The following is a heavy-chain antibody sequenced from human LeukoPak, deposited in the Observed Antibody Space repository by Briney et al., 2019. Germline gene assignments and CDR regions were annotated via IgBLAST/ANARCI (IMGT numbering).Heavy chain of an antibody. Sequence: QTGGSLRLSCAASGFPFNAYWMTWVRQAPGKGLEWVANIRQDGDTEYYVDSVKGRFTISRDNAKNSVYLQMNSLRAEDTAVYYCAGNAADFDHWGQGTLVTVSS. D-gene: IGHD6-25*01. CDR1: GFPFNAYW. J-gene: IGHJ4*02. CDR3: AGNAADFDH. CDR2: IRQDGDTE. V-gene: IGHV3-7*03.